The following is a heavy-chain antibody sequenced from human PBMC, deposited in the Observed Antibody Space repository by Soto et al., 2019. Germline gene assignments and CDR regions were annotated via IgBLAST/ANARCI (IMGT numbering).Heavy chain of an antibody. CDR3: AKKGLGSLATYCTTGDCHYAFDV. D-gene: IGHD2-8*01. J-gene: IGHJ3*01. Sequence: EVQLLESGGGLVRPGGSLRLSCAASGFTFYNYAMNWVRQAPGKGLEWVSTISGGGDGTYYADSVKGRFTISRDNYRNTVYLHMISLRAEDTAVYYCAKKGLGSLATYCTTGDCHYAFDVWGQGTLVTVSS. V-gene: IGHV3-23*01. CDR2: ISGGGDGT. CDR1: GFTFYNYA.